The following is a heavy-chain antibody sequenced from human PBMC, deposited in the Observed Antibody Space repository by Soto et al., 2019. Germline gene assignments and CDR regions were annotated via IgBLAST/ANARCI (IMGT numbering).Heavy chain of an antibody. J-gene: IGHJ4*02. CDR3: ARDLEYQLPFDY. V-gene: IGHV3-33*01. CDR2: IWYDGSNK. CDR1: GFTFSSYG. Sequence: GGSLRLSCAASGFTFSSYGMHWVRQAPGKGLEWVAVIWYDGSNKYYADSVKGRFTISRDNSKNTLYLQMNSLRAEDTAVYYCARDLEYQLPFDYWGQGTLVTVSS. D-gene: IGHD2-2*01.